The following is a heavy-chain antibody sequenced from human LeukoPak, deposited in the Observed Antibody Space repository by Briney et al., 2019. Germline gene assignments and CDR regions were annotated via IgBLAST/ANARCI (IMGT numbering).Heavy chain of an antibody. V-gene: IGHV1-46*01. Sequence: GASVKVSCKASGYTFTSYYMHWVRQAPGQRLELMGIIIPSGGSTSYEQQFQGRVTMTRDTSTSTVYMELSSLRSEDTAVYYCARGGTGIAARPFDYWGQGTLVTVSS. CDR2: IIPSGGST. CDR3: ARGGTGIAARPFDY. D-gene: IGHD6-6*01. J-gene: IGHJ4*02. CDR1: GYTFTSYY.